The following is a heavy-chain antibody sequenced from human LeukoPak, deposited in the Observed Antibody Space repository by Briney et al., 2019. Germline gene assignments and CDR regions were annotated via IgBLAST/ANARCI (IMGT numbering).Heavy chain of an antibody. CDR1: GFSRSAHG. V-gene: IGHV3-30*03. CDR2: IPSDGLRA. CDR3: ARAHEIYFYSVLDV. D-gene: IGHD5/OR15-5a*01. Sequence: GGSLRLSCAASGFSRSAHGIHWVRQAPGKGLEWLAAIPSDGLRAYYEGSVKARFTVSRDQNTVFLRMYSLRPEDTAVYFCARAHEIYFYSVLDVWGQGTTVTVSS. J-gene: IGHJ6*02.